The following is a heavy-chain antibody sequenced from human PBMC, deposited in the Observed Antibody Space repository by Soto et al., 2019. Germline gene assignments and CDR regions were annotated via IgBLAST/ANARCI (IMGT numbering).Heavy chain of an antibody. J-gene: IGHJ3*02. CDR1: GGSISSGGYY. V-gene: IGHV4-31*03. CDR3: ARCDYGDSVFDYWGQGTLVTVSSGKGLRSLRSDDTAVYYCARELRYFDWPATQGAFDI. CDR2: IYYSGST. D-gene: IGHD4-17*01. Sequence: SETLSLTCTVSGGSISSGGYYWSWIRQHPGKGLEWIGYIYYSGSTYYNPSLKSRVTISVDTSKNQFSLKLSSVTAADTAVYYCARCDYGDSVFDYWGQGTLVTVSSGKGLRSLRSDDTAVYYCARELRYFDWPATQGAFDIWGQGTMVTVSS.